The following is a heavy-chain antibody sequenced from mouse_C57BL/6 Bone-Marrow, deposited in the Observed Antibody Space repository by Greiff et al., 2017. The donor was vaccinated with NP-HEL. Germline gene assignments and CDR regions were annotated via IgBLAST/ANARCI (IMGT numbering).Heavy chain of an antibody. V-gene: IGHV5-4*01. CDR2: ISDGGSYT. J-gene: IGHJ3*01. D-gene: IGHD1-3*01. CDR3: ARGSGTLFAY. Sequence: EVQRVESGGGLVKPGGSLKLSCAASGFTFSSYAMSWVRQTPEKRLEWVATISDGGSYTYYPDNVKGRFTISRDNAKNNLYLQMSHLKSEDTAMYYCARGSGTLFAYWGQGTLVTVSA. CDR1: GFTFSSYA.